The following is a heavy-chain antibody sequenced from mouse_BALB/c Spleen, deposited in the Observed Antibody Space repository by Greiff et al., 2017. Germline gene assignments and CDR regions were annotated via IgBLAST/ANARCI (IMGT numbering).Heavy chain of an antibody. V-gene: IGHV1S81*02. CDR1: GYTFTSYW. J-gene: IGHJ2*01. Sequence: QVQLQQPGAELVKPGASVKLSCKASGYTFTSYWMHWVKQRPGQGLEWIGEINPSNGRTNYNEKFKSKATLTVDKSSSTAYMQLSSLTSEDSAVYYCAREVDGKYYFDYWGQGTTLTVSS. D-gene: IGHD2-1*01. CDR3: AREVDGKYYFDY. CDR2: INPSNGRT.